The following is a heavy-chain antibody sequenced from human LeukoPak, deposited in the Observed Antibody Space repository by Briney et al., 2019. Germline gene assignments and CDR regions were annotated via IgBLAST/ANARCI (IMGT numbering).Heavy chain of an antibody. J-gene: IGHJ4*02. D-gene: IGHD3-22*01. Sequence: SETLSLTCTVSGGSISSYYWSWIRQPPGKGLEWIGYIYYSGSTNYSPSLKSRVTISVDTSKNQFSLKLSSVTAADTAVYYCAGSSGYYYASNWGQGTLVTVSS. CDR2: IYYSGST. CDR1: GGSISSYY. CDR3: AGSSGYYYASN. V-gene: IGHV4-59*08.